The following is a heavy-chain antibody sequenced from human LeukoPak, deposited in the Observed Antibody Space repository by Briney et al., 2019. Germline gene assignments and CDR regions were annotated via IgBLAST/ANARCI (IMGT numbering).Heavy chain of an antibody. J-gene: IGHJ4*02. CDR1: GGSISSYY. V-gene: IGHV4-59*01. D-gene: IGHD2-21*02. CDR3: ARGVWTSYCGGDCYSSPFDY. CDR2: IHYSGST. Sequence: KTSETLSLTCTVSGGSISSYYWSWIRQPPGKGLEWIGYIHYSGSTNYNPSLKSRVTISVDTSKNQFSLKLSSVTAADTAVYYCARGVWTSYCGGDCYSSPFDYWGQGTLVTVSS.